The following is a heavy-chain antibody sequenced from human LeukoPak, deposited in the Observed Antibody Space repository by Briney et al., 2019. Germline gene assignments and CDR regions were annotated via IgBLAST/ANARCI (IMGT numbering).Heavy chain of an antibody. CDR1: GFTFSSYA. Sequence: PGGSLRLSCAASGFTFSSYAMSWVRQAPGKGLEWVSSISGSGGSKWFADSVKGRFTISRDNSENTPYLQMNSLRAEDTALYFCARDRSMDPRSSWYYFDSWGQGTLVTVSS. D-gene: IGHD6-13*01. CDR3: ARDRSMDPRSSWYYFDS. V-gene: IGHV3-23*01. J-gene: IGHJ4*02. CDR2: ISGSGGSK.